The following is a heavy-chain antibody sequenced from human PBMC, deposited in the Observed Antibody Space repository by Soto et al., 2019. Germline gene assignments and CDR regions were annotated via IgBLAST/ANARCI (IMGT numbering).Heavy chain of an antibody. CDR1: GGTFSSYA. V-gene: IGHV1-69*13. D-gene: IGHD3-22*01. J-gene: IGHJ4*02. Sequence: SVKVSCKASGGTFSSYAISWVRQAPGQGLEWMGGIIPIFGTANYAQKFQGRVTITADESTSTAYMELSSLRSEDTAVYYCARAFEFYDSSGYYSYYFDYWGQGTLVTSPQ. CDR3: ARAFEFYDSSGYYSYYFDY. CDR2: IIPIFGTA.